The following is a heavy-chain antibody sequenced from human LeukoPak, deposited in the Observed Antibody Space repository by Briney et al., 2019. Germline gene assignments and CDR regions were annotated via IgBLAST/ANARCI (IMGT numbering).Heavy chain of an antibody. CDR2: IRSKAYGGTT. D-gene: IGHD5-24*01. J-gene: IGHJ4*02. Sequence: GGSLRLSCTASGFTFGDYAMSWFRQAPGRGLEWVTFIRSKAYGGTTEYAASVKGRFTISRDDSKSIAYLQMNSLKTEDTAVYYCTRDPPGRRMATPISPFYWGQGTLVTVSS. CDR1: GFTFGDYA. CDR3: TRDPPGRRMATPISPFY. V-gene: IGHV3-49*03.